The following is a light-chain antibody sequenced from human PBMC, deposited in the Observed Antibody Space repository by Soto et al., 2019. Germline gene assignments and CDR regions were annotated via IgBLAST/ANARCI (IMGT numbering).Light chain of an antibody. CDR3: KQYENLPT. CDR1: QNINNY. Sequence: EIQMTNSAFSVSASVVEIVQINFQASQNINNYLNLYQQKPGRAPKLLIYDASNLEAGVPSRFRGSGSGTDFTLTISRLQPEDIATYYCKQYENLPTCGKGPRRAIK. J-gene: IGKJ5*01. CDR2: DAS. V-gene: IGKV1-33*01.